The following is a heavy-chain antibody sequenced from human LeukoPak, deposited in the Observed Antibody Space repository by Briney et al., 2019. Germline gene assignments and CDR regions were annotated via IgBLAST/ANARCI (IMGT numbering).Heavy chain of an antibody. V-gene: IGHV4-39*07. J-gene: IGHJ4*02. CDR1: GGSISSSSYY. D-gene: IGHD2-2*01. CDR3: ARSYQLLSLIFDY. Sequence: SETLSLTCTVSGGSISSSSYYWGWIRQPPGKGLEWIGSIYYSGSTYYNPSLKSRVTISVDTSKNQFSLKLSSVTAADTAVYYCARSYQLLSLIFDYWGQGTLVTVSS. CDR2: IYYSGST.